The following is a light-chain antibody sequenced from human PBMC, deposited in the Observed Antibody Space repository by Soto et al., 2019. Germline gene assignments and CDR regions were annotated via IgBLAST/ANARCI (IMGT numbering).Light chain of an antibody. CDR1: QGIRND. J-gene: IGKJ5*01. V-gene: IGKV1-6*01. CDR3: LQDYNYPIT. CDR2: AAS. Sequence: AVQMTQSASSVSASVGDRVTITCRASQGIRNDLGWYQQKPGKAPKLLIYAASSLQSGVPSRFSGSGSGTDFTLTISSLQPEDFATYYCLQDYNYPITFGQGTLLEIK.